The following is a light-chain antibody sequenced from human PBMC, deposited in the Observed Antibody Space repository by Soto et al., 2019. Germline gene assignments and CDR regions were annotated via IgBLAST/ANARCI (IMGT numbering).Light chain of an antibody. CDR1: QSISSY. CDR3: QQSYNTPRT. Sequence: DIQMTQSPSSLSASVGDRVTITCRASQSISSYLNWYQQKPGKAPNLLIHGASNLQTGVPSRFCGSGSGTDFTLTISSLQPEDLATYYCQQSYNTPRTFGQGTKLEIK. J-gene: IGKJ2*01. CDR2: GAS. V-gene: IGKV1-39*01.